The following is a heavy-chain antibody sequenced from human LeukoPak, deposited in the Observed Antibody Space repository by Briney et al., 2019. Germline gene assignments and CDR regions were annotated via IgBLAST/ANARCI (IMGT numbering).Heavy chain of an antibody. V-gene: IGHV4-39*07. Sequence: SETLSLTCTVSGDSISSSSYYWGWIRQPPGKGLEWIGSIYYRGTTYYNPSLKSRVTISVDTSKNQFSLKLSSVTAADTAVYYCASEWELQIYYWGQGTLVTVSS. CDR2: IYYRGTT. CDR3: ASEWELQIYY. D-gene: IGHD1-26*01. J-gene: IGHJ4*02. CDR1: GDSISSSSYY.